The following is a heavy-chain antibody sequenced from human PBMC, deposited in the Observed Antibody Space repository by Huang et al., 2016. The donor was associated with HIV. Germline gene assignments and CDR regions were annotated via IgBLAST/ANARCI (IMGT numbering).Heavy chain of an antibody. V-gene: IGHV1-69*12. J-gene: IGHJ4*01. D-gene: IGHD6-13*01. CDR3: AVGTRSSWFYDY. Sequence: QVHLVQPGAEVKKPGSWVKVSCKASGGTFSSLAISWVRQAPGQGLEWMGGIIPIFETANYAQKFQGRVTISADESTKTAYMELNSLRSEDTAVFYCAVGTRSSWFYDYWGQGTLVTVSS. CDR1: GGTFSSLA. CDR2: IIPIFETA.